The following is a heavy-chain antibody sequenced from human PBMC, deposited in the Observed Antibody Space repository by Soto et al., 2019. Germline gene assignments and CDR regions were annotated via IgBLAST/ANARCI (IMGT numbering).Heavy chain of an antibody. CDR3: ARGGRGYSYEFYYYGMDV. D-gene: IGHD5-18*01. Sequence: SETLSLTCTVSGGSISSGGYYWSWIRQHPGKGLEWIGYIYYSGSTYYNPSLKSRVTISVDTSKNQFSLKLSSVTAADTAVYYCARGGRGYSYEFYYYGMDVWGQGTTVTVSS. CDR2: IYYSGST. J-gene: IGHJ6*02. V-gene: IGHV4-31*03. CDR1: GGSISSGGYY.